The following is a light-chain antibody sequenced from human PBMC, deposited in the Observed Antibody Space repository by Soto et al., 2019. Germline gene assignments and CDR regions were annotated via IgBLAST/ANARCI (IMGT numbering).Light chain of an antibody. V-gene: IGKV1-5*01. CDR3: HQYNYYRPT. CDR2: DAS. Sequence: IQVTQSPSTLSAAVGDRVTITWRASQPISTWLAWYQEKPGKAPKLLIYDASSLEGGVPSRFSGSGSGTEFTLTISSLQPDDFATYYCHQYNYYRPTFGQGTKVDI. CDR1: QPISTW. J-gene: IGKJ1*01.